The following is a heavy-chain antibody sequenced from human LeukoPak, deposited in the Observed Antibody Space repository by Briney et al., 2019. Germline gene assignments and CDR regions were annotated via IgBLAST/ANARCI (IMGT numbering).Heavy chain of an antibody. D-gene: IGHD4-11*01. J-gene: IGHJ4*02. Sequence: ASVKVSCKASGYTFTGYYMHWVRQAPGQGLEWMGWINPNSGDTKYAQKFQGRVTMTRDTSISTAYMELSRLRSDDTAVYYCARWMATVTTPDYWGQGTLVTVSS. CDR1: GYTFTGYY. CDR3: ARWMATVTTPDY. CDR2: INPNSGDT. V-gene: IGHV1-2*02.